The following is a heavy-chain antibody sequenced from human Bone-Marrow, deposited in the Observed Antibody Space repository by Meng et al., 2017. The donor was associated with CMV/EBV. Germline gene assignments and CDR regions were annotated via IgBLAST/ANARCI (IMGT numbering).Heavy chain of an antibody. CDR3: SIARGVVSVPAAITY. Sequence: GESLKISCVASGFTLSSYAMSWVRQAPGKGLEWVSALSESGGSTHYVDSVKGRFTISRDISKNTLYLQIDSLRAEDTAFYYCSIARGVVSVPAAITYWGQGTLVTVSS. CDR1: GFTLSSYA. V-gene: IGHV3-23*01. J-gene: IGHJ4*02. CDR2: LSESGGST. D-gene: IGHD2-2*01.